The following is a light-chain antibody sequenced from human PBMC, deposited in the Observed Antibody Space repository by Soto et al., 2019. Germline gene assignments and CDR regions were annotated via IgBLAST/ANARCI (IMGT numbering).Light chain of an antibody. Sequence: EIVLTQSPAPLSVSPGERATLSSRASQSVDSNLGWYQQKRGQAPRLLIYAASTRATGIPARFSGSGSGTEFTLTISSLQSDDSAVYYCPQYGNWPPFTFGGGTKVEIK. J-gene: IGKJ4*01. V-gene: IGKV3D-15*01. CDR1: QSVDSN. CDR2: AAS. CDR3: PQYGNWPPFT.